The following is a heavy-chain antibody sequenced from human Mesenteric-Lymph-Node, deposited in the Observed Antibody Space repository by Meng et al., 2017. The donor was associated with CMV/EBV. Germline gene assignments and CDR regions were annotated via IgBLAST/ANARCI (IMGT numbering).Heavy chain of an antibody. CDR3: AKPFWSGYYYFDY. CDR2: IKQDGSEK. CDR1: GFTFSNYW. Sequence: GGSLRLSCAASGFTFSNYWMSWVRQAPGKGLEWVANIKQDGSEKYFVDSVKGRFTVSRDNAKKSLYLQMNSLRAEDTAVYYCAKPFWSGYYYFDYWGQGTLVTVSS. V-gene: IGHV3-7*01. J-gene: IGHJ4*02. D-gene: IGHD3-3*01.